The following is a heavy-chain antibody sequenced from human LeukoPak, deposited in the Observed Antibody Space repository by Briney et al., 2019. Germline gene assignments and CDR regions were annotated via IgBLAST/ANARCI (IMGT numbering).Heavy chain of an antibody. Sequence: GGSLRLSCAASGFTFSSYSMNWVRQAPGKGLEWVPSISSSSSYIYYADSVKGRFTISRDNAKNSLYLQMNSLRAEDTAAYYCASEVITMVRGVSSSKRDYWGQGTLVTVSS. V-gene: IGHV3-21*01. J-gene: IGHJ4*02. CDR3: ASEVITMVRGVSSSKRDY. CDR1: GFTFSSYS. D-gene: IGHD3-10*01. CDR2: ISSSSSYI.